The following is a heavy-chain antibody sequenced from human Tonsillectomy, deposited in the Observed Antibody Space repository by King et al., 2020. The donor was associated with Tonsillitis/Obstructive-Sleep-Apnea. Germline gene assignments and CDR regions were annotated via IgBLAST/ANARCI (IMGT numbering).Heavy chain of an antibody. J-gene: IGHJ4*02. D-gene: IGHD4-23*01. CDR1: GFTFSDYY. CDR2: ISSSSSNT. V-gene: IGHV3-11*06. Sequence: VQLVESGGGLVKPGGSLRLSCAASGFTFSDYYMSWIRQAPGKGLEWVSYISSSSSNTNYADSVKGRYTITRDNDKNSLYMQMNSLRAKDTAVYYCARDSPIDYGGPFDYGGQGTLVTAS. CDR3: ARDSPIDYGGPFDY.